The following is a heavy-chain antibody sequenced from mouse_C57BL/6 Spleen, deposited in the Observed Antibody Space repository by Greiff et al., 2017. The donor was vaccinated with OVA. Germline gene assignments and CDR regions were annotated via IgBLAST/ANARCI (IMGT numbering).Heavy chain of an antibody. CDR3: ASDYYGSRDFDY. Sequence: VQLQQPGAELVKPGASVKLSCKASGYTFTSYWMHWVKQRPGQGLEWIGMIHPNSGSTNYNEKFKSKATLTVDKSSSTAYMQLSSLTSEDSAVYYCASDYYGSRDFDYWGQGTTLTVSS. J-gene: IGHJ2*01. V-gene: IGHV1-64*01. CDR2: IHPNSGST. D-gene: IGHD1-1*01. CDR1: GYTFTSYW.